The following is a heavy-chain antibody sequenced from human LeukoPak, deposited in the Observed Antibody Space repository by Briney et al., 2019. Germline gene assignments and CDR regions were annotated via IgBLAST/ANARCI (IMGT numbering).Heavy chain of an antibody. J-gene: IGHJ3*02. D-gene: IGHD6-13*01. CDR2: IYYSGST. CDR3: ARRVFKDAFDI. CDR1: GGSISSYY. V-gene: IGHV4-59*04. Sequence: SETLSLTCTVSGGSISSYYWSWIRQPPGKGLEWIGYIYYSGSTYYSPSLKSRVTISVDTSKNQFSLKLSSVTAADTAVYYCARRVFKDAFDIWGQGTMVTVSS.